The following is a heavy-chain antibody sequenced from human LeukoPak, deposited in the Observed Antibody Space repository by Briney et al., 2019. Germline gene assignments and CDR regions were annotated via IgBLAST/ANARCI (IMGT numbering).Heavy chain of an antibody. V-gene: IGHV3-48*03. Sequence: GGSLRLSCAASGFTFSSYEMNWVRQAPGKGLEWVSYISSSGSTIYYADSVKGRFTISRDNAKNSLYLQMNSLRAEDTAVYYCARVYYGSGSYYNVRYYYYMDVWGKGTTVTVSS. CDR2: ISSSGSTI. CDR3: ARVYYGSGSYYNVRYYYYMDV. D-gene: IGHD3-10*01. CDR1: GFTFSSYE. J-gene: IGHJ6*03.